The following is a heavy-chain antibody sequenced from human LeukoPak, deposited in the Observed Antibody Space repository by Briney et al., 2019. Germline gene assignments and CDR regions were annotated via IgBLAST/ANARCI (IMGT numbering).Heavy chain of an antibody. V-gene: IGHV4-34*01. Sequence: SETLSLTCAVYGGSFSGYYWSWIRQPPGKGLEWIAEINHSGSTNYNPSLKSRVTISVDTSKNQFSLKLSSVTAADTAVYYCARGLSSTRKLKYNWFDPWGQGTLVTVSS. CDR2: INHSGST. CDR1: GGSFSGYY. J-gene: IGHJ5*02. CDR3: ARGLSSTRKLKYNWFDP. D-gene: IGHD2-2*01.